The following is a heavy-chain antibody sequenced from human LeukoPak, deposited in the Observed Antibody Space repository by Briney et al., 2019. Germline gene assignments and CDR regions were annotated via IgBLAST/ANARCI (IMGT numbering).Heavy chain of an antibody. D-gene: IGHD2-2*01. V-gene: IGHV4-61*02. J-gene: IGHJ4*02. Sequence: SQTLSLTCTVSGGSISSGGYYWSWIRQPAGKGLEWIGRIYTSGSTNYNPSLKSRVTISVDTSKNQFSLKLSSVTAADTAVYYCARARYCSSTSCRGYFDYWGQGTLVTVSS. CDR1: GGSISSGGYY. CDR3: ARARYCSSTSCRGYFDY. CDR2: IYTSGST.